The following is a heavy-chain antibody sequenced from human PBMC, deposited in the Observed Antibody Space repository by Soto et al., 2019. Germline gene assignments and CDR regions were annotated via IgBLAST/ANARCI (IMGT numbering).Heavy chain of an antibody. CDR2: ISAAGDP. CDR1: GFTFRNYD. V-gene: IGHV3-13*05. CDR3: ARTDRDVYVLDV. J-gene: IGHJ6*02. Sequence: EVQLVESGGGLVQPGGSLRLSCEASGFTFRNYDMHWVRQGTGKGLEWVSGISAAGDPDYADSVEGRFTISRENAQNSFFLQMNSLRVGDTAVYYCARTDRDVYVLDVWGQGTMVIVSS.